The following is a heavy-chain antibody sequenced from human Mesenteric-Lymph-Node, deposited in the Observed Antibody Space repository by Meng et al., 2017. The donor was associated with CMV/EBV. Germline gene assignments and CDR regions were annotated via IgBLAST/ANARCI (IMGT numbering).Heavy chain of an antibody. CDR3: ARETPATGDFDC. CDR1: GFSFSTYY. D-gene: IGHD3-16*01. Sequence: CKASGFSFSTYYVHWVRQAPGQGLEWMAIINPNGVNTAYAQSFQGRVTVTRDASATTVYMDLSSLRSEDTAVYYCARETPATGDFDCWGQGTLVTVSS. V-gene: IGHV1-46*01. J-gene: IGHJ4*02. CDR2: INPNGVNT.